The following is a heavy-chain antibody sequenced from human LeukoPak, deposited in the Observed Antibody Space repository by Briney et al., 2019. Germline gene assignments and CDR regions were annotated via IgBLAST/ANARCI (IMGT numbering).Heavy chain of an antibody. CDR1: GYTFTGYY. CDR2: INPNSGGT. D-gene: IGHD6-13*01. Sequence: ASVKVSCKASGYTFTGYYMHWVRQAPGQGLEWMGWINPNSGGTNYAQKFQGRVTMTRDTSISTAYMELSRLRSDDTAVYYCARAEEIAAAGTSWFDPWGQGTLVTVSS. V-gene: IGHV1-2*02. CDR3: ARAEEIAAAGTSWFDP. J-gene: IGHJ5*02.